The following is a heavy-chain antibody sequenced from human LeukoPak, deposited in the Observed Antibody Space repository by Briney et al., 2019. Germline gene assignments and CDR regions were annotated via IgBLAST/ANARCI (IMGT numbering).Heavy chain of an antibody. J-gene: IGHJ6*03. Sequence: GGSLRLSCTASGFTFGDYAMSWVRQAPGKGLEWVGFIRSKAYGGTTEYAASVKGRFTISRDDSKSIAYLQMNSLKTEDTAVYYCTRSKGRRRFLEWLTSHLEYYMDVWGKGTTVTVSS. CDR1: GFTFGDYA. D-gene: IGHD3-3*01. CDR3: TRSKGRRRFLEWLTSHLEYYMDV. V-gene: IGHV3-49*04. CDR2: IRSKAYGGTT.